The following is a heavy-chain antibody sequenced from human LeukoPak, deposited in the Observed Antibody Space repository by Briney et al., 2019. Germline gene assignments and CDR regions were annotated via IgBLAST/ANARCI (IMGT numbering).Heavy chain of an antibody. CDR3: ARDQRKAFDI. Sequence: ASVKVSRKASGYTFASYYMHWVRQAPGRGLECMGIINPSGGTTSYAQKFQGKVTMTRDTSTSTVYMELSSLRSEDTAVYYCARDQRKAFDIWGQGTMVTVSS. D-gene: IGHD1-14*01. J-gene: IGHJ3*02. CDR2: INPSGGTT. CDR1: GYTFASYY. V-gene: IGHV1-46*01.